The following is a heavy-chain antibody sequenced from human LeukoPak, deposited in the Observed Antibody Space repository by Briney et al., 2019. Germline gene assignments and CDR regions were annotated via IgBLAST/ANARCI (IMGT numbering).Heavy chain of an antibody. J-gene: IGHJ5*02. V-gene: IGHV3-11*04. CDR1: GFSFSDYY. CDR3: ARAVTWIDP. CDR2: ISNTASWI. Sequence: GGSLRLSCAASGFSFSDYYMGWIRQAPGRGLEWISYISNTASWIRYADSVKGRFTVSRDNSKNTLDLQMNGLRAEDTAVYYCARAVTWIDPWGQGTLVTVSS.